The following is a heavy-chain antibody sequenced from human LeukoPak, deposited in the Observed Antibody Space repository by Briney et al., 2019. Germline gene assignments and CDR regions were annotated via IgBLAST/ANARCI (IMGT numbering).Heavy chain of an antibody. J-gene: IGHJ4*02. CDR3: AKRAIIDYGRHFDY. CDR2: ISGSSDNT. D-gene: IGHD4-17*01. Sequence: GGSLRLSCAASGFTFSSYGMTWVRQAPGKGLEWVAEISGSSDNTYYADSVKGRFTISRDNSKNTLYLQMNSLSAEDTAVYMCAKRAIIDYGRHFDYWGQGTLVSVSS. V-gene: IGHV3-23*01. CDR1: GFTFSSYG.